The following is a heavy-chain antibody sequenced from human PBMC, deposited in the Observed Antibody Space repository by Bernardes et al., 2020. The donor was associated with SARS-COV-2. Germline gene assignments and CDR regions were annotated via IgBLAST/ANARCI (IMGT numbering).Heavy chain of an antibody. CDR3: ARVGYCSTMGCQVGGLDV. CDR1: GGTLTTYA. D-gene: IGHD2-2*01. CDR2: SLPVFGAA. J-gene: IGHJ6*02. Sequence: SVKVSCTASGGTLTTYAINWLRQAPGQGLEWMGGSLPVFGAANYGQKFQGRVTITADTSTNTAYMELSSLRSDDTAVYYCARVGYCSTMGCQVGGLDVWGPGTTVSVSS. V-gene: IGHV1-69*06.